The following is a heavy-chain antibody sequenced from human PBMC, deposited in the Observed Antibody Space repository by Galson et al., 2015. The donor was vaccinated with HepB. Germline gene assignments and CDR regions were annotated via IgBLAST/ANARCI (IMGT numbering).Heavy chain of an antibody. CDR2: ILYSGSA. V-gene: IGHV4-31*03. Sequence: TLSLTCTVSGGSISSSAHYWSWIRQHPGKGLEWIGYILYSGSAYYNPSLKSRVTISVDTSKNQFSLKLSSVTAADTAVYYCAREVGGTGTYLGNYFDCWGQGTLVTVSS. D-gene: IGHD7-27*01. J-gene: IGHJ4*02. CDR3: AREVGGTGTYLGNYFDC. CDR1: GGSISSSAHY.